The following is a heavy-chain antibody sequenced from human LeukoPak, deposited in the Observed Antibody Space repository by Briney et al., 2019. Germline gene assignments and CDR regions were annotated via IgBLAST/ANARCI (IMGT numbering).Heavy chain of an antibody. V-gene: IGHV3-23*01. J-gene: IGHJ5*01. CDR1: GFTFSSYA. CDR2: ISGSGGST. Sequence: GGSLRLSCAVSGFTFSSYAMSWVRQAPGKGLEWVSAISGSGGSTYYAGSVKGRFTISRDNSKNTVHLQMNSLRVEDTAIYYCAEDERGLPDSWGQGTLVTVSS. D-gene: IGHD1-1*01. CDR3: AEDERGLPDS.